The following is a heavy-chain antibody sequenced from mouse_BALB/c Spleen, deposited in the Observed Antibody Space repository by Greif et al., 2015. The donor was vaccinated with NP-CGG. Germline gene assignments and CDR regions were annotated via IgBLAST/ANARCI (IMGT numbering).Heavy chain of an antibody. J-gene: IGHJ4*01. CDR3: ARRTGTEAMDY. Sequence: QVKLQQSGPELVKPGASVKISCKASGYTFTDYYINWVKQKPGQGLEWIGWIYPGSGNTKYNEKFKGKATLTVDTSSSTAYMQLSSLTSEYTAVYFCARRTGTEAMDYWGQGTSVTVSS. CDR1: GYTFTDYY. CDR2: IYPGSGNT. D-gene: IGHD4-1*01. V-gene: IGHV1-84*02.